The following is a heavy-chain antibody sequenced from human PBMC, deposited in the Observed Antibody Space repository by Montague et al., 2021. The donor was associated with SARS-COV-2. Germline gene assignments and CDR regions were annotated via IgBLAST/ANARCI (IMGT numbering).Heavy chain of an antibody. CDR1: GGSISSRSYY. D-gene: IGHD6-13*01. CDR2: IYYSGST. V-gene: IGHV4-39*07. Sequence: ETLSLTCTVSGGSISSRSYYWGWIRQPPGKGLEWIGSIYYSGSTYYXXXLESRVTISVDTSKNQFSLKLSSVTAADTAVYYCARVGRQQLVRLSGMDVWGQGTTVTVSS. J-gene: IGHJ6*02. CDR3: ARVGRQQLVRLSGMDV.